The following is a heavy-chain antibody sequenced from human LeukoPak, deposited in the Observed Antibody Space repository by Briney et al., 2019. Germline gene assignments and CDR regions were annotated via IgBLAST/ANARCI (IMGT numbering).Heavy chain of an antibody. Sequence: SKTLSLTCTVSGYSIFSGYYWGWIRQAPGKGLEWIGSFHHTGGNHYNPSLQSRVTISVDTTGNELSLEMSSVTAADTAVYYCGAYGSSGRLDFWGHGTRVTVSS. V-gene: IGHV4-38-2*02. D-gene: IGHD3-22*01. CDR2: FHHTGGN. CDR1: GYSIFSGYY. J-gene: IGHJ4*01. CDR3: GAYGSSGRLDF.